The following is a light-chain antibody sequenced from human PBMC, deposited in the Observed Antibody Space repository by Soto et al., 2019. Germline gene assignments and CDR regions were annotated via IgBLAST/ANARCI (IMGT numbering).Light chain of an antibody. Sequence: IRMPPSPSSLSASTVDIVPITCLVSQGSSSYLAWYQQKPGKAPKLLIYAASTLQSGVPSRFSGSGSGTDFTLTIRCLQSEDFATYYCQQYYSYPPWKCGQGNKGDIK. V-gene: IGKV1-8*01. CDR1: QGSSSY. CDR2: AAS. CDR3: QQYYSYPPWK. J-gene: IGKJ1*01.